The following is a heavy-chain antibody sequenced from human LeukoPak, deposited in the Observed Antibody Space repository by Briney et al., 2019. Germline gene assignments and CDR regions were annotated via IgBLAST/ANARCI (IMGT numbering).Heavy chain of an antibody. CDR2: INWNGGST. J-gene: IGHJ6*03. CDR3: AKAGYISSAHYMDV. V-gene: IGHV3-20*04. Sequence: RPGGSLRLSCAASGFTFDDHGMSWVRQVPGKGLEWVSGINWNGGSTGYADSVKGRFTISRDNTKNSLYLQMNSLRAEDTAVYYCAKAGYISSAHYMDVWGKGTTVTVSS. D-gene: IGHD5-18*01. CDR1: GFTFDDHG.